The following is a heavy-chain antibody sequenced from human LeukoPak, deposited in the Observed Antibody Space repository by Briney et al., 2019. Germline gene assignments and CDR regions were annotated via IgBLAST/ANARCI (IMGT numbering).Heavy chain of an antibody. V-gene: IGHV4-59*05. CDR1: GGSISSYY. CDR2: IYYSGST. D-gene: IGHD6-13*01. CDR3: AKHQGYSSSWYAY. J-gene: IGHJ4*02. Sequence: SESLSLTCTVSGGSISSYYWSWIRQPPGKGLEWIGSIYYSGSTYYNPSLKSRVTISVDTSKNQFSLKLSSVTAADTAVYYCAKHQGYSSSWYAYWGQGTLVTVSS.